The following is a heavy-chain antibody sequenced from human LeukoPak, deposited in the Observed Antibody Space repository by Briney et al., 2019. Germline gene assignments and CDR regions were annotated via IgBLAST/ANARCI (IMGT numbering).Heavy chain of an antibody. CDR2: IYSSGNT. D-gene: IGHD3-22*01. CDR1: GDSITSGRYY. Sequence: PSETLSLTCTVSGDSITSGRYYWSWIRQPAGKELEWIGRIYSSGNTDYHPYIVSLKSRVTLSLDTSKSQFFLDLTSVTAADTAVYYCARVLKGPWYYDSSGYDFDYWGQGTLVTVSS. V-gene: IGHV4-61*02. J-gene: IGHJ4*02. CDR3: ARVLKGPWYYDSSGYDFDY.